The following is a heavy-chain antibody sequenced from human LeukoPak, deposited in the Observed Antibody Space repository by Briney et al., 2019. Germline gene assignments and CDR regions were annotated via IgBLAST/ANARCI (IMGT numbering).Heavy chain of an antibody. CDR3: AREGSSPGRGEHTISY. CDR1: GYTFTGYY. V-gene: IGHV1-2*02. D-gene: IGHD3-9*01. CDR2: INPNSGGT. J-gene: IGHJ4*02. Sequence: ASVKVSCKASGYTFTGYYMHWVRQAPGQGLEWMGWINPNSGGTNYAQKFQGRVTMTRDTSISTAYMELSRLRSDDTAVYYCAREGSSPGRGEHTISYWGQGTLVTVSS.